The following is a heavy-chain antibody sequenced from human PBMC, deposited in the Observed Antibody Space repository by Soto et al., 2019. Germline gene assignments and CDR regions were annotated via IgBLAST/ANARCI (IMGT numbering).Heavy chain of an antibody. Sequence: GGSLRLSCAASGFTFSDHGMTWVRQAPGKGLEWVSSISNDAARTFYADSVKGRFTVSRDRSNNTLYLQMNSLRAEDTAVYFCARPPLYSSGGYFDSWGHGTLVTV. J-gene: IGHJ4*01. CDR2: ISNDAART. V-gene: IGHV3-23*01. D-gene: IGHD6-19*01. CDR3: ARPPLYSSGGYFDS. CDR1: GFTFSDHG.